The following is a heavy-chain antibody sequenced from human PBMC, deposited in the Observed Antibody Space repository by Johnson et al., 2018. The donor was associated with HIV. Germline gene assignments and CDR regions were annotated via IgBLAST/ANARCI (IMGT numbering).Heavy chain of an antibody. CDR1: GFTFDDYA. CDR3: ARRTGYCSGGTCFEAFDV. J-gene: IGHJ3*01. Sequence: VQLVESGGGLIKPGRSLRLSCAASGFTFDDYAMHWVRQAPGKGLEWVSGISWNSGSIDYADSVKGRVTISRDNAKNSRYLQMNSLRAEDTALYYCARRTGYCSGGTCFEAFDVWGQGTMVTVSS. CDR2: ISWNSGSI. D-gene: IGHD2-15*01. V-gene: IGHV3-9*01.